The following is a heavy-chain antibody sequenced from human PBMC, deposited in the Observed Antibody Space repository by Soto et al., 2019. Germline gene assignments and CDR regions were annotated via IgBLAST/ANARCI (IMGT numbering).Heavy chain of an antibody. CDR1: GFSFSTYA. CDR2: ISGSGVST. CDR3: AKDQGNHSPFGYSHL. J-gene: IGHJ2*01. V-gene: IGHV3-23*01. Sequence: GGSLRLSCAASGFSFSTYALSWVRQARGKGLEWVSAISGSGVSTYYADSVKGRFTISRDNSKNTLYLQMNSLRAEDTAVYYCAKDQGNHSPFGYSHLWGRGTLVTVS.